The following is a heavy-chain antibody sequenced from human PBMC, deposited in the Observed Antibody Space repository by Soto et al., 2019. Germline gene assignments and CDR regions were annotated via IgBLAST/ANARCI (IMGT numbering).Heavy chain of an antibody. Sequence: SETLSLTCAVSGGSISSSNWWSWVRQPPGKGLEWIGEIYHSGSTNYNPSLKSRVTISVDKSKNQVSLKLSSVTAADTAVYYGARMYSSGWYWIFDDWGQGTLVTVSS. CDR1: GGSISSSNW. CDR2: IYHSGST. CDR3: ARMYSSGWYWIFDD. J-gene: IGHJ4*02. V-gene: IGHV4-4*02. D-gene: IGHD6-19*01.